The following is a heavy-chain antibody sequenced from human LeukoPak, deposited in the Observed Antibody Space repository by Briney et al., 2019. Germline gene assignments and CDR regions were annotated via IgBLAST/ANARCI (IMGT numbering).Heavy chain of an antibody. V-gene: IGHV1-8*03. Sequence: ASVKVSCKASAYTFSSYEVNWVRQATGQGFEWMGWMNPNSGKTGYAQKFQGRVTITWDTSISTVYMELSRLRSDDTAVYYCARGYSSSWYYFDYWGQGTLVTVSS. CDR1: AYTFSSYE. CDR2: MNPNSGKT. CDR3: ARGYSSSWYYFDY. J-gene: IGHJ4*02. D-gene: IGHD6-13*01.